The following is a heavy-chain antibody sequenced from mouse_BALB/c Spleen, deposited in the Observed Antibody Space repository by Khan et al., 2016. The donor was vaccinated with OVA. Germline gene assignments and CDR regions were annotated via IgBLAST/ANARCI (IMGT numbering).Heavy chain of an antibody. CDR1: GFSLTSYG. Sequence: QVRLQQSGPGLVQPSQSLSITCTVTGFSLTSYGVQWVRQSPGKGLEWLGEILSVGSTDYNAAFISRLNISTDNSKSQAFFKMNSLQANDTAIYCCARNYDYDEGLAYWGQGTLVTVSA. V-gene: IGHV2-2*02. CDR3: ARNYDYDEGLAY. D-gene: IGHD2-4*01. J-gene: IGHJ3*01. CDR2: ILSVGST.